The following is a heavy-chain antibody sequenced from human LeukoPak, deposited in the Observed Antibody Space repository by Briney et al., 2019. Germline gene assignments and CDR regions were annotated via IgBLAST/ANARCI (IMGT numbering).Heavy chain of an antibody. J-gene: IGHJ4*02. CDR1: GFTFSSSP. CDR3: ARVRDAYNHPVVYFDY. D-gene: IGHD5-24*01. Sequence: GGSLRLSCAASGFTFSSSPMSWVRQAPGKGLEWVANIKQDGSEKYYVDSVKGRFTISRDNAKNLLYLQMNSLRVEDTAVYYCARVRDAYNHPVVYFDYWGQGTLVTVSS. V-gene: IGHV3-7*03. CDR2: IKQDGSEK.